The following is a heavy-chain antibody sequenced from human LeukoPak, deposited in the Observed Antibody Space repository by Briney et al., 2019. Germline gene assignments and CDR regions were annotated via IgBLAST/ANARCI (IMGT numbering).Heavy chain of an antibody. V-gene: IGHV1-18*01. CDR2: ISPYNGNT. CDR3: VKDIKGHVIAVAGPHED. CDR1: GYTFASYG. Sequence: ASVKVSCKTAGYTFASYGISWVRQAPGQGLEWMGWISPYNGNTYYAQKFQDRVTLTTDTSTTAAYMELRSLKSADTAVYYCVKDIKGHVIAVAGPHEDWGQGTLVTVSS. D-gene: IGHD6-13*01. J-gene: IGHJ4*02.